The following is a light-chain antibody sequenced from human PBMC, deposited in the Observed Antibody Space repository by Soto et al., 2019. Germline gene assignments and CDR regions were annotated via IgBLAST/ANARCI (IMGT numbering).Light chain of an antibody. CDR1: SSDVGGYNY. CDR3: SSYRDTHNLV. J-gene: IGLJ1*01. V-gene: IGLV2-14*01. Sequence: QSALTQPASVSGSPGQSITISCTGTSSDVGGYNYVSWYQHHPGKAPKLMIYEVSNRPSGVSNRFSSSKPGNTASLTISGLQAEDEADYYCSSYRDTHNLVFGIGTKVTVL. CDR2: EVS.